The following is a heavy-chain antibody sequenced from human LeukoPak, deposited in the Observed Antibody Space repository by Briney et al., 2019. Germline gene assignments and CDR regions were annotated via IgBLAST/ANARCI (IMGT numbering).Heavy chain of an antibody. V-gene: IGHV4-4*08. CDR2: IYTSGST. Sequence: SETLSLTCTVSGGSISNYYWSWIRQPPGKGLEWIGYIYTSGSTNYNPSLKSRVTISVDTSKNQFSLKLSSVTAADTAVYYCARAGLFIDYWGQGTLVTVSS. CDR3: ARAGLFIDY. D-gene: IGHD3-16*02. J-gene: IGHJ4*02. CDR1: GGSISNYY.